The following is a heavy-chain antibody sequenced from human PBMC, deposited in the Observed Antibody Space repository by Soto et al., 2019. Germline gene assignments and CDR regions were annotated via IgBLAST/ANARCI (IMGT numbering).Heavy chain of an antibody. Sequence: SETLSLTGTVSAGSISSYYWNWIRQPAGKGLEWIGRIYTSGSTNYNPSLKSRVTMSVDTSKNQFSLKLSSVTAADTAVHYCARNYLPDTIFGVVIPYGMDVWGQGTTVTVYS. CDR1: AGSISSYY. V-gene: IGHV4-4*07. CDR3: ARNYLPDTIFGVVIPYGMDV. J-gene: IGHJ6*02. D-gene: IGHD3-3*01. CDR2: IYTSGST.